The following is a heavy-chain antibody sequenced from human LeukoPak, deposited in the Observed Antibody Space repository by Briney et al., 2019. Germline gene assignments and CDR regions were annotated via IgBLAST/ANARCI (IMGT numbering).Heavy chain of an antibody. CDR3: AKDLMVRYSSSCIDY. Sequence: PGGALRLSCAASGFTVSSYGMHGVRQAPGKGREWVAVIWYDGSNKYYADSVKGRFTISRDNSKNTLYLQMNSLRAEDTAVYYCAKDLMVRYSSSCIDYWGQGTLVTVSS. CDR1: GFTVSSYG. CDR2: IWYDGSNK. J-gene: IGHJ4*02. D-gene: IGHD6-6*01. V-gene: IGHV3-33*06.